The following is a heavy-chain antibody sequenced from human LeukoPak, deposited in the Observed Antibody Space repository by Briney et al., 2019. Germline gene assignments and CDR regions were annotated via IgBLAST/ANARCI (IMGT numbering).Heavy chain of an antibody. D-gene: IGHD1-26*01. CDR3: ARASRQYRENWFDP. V-gene: IGHV4-4*07. CDR2: IYTSGST. J-gene: IGHJ5*02. Sequence: SETLSLTCTVSGGSISSYYWSWIRQPAGKGLEWIGRIYTSGSTNYNPSLKSRVTMSVDTSKNQFSLKLSSVTAADTAVYYCARASRQYRENWFDPWGQGTLVTVSS. CDR1: GGSISSYY.